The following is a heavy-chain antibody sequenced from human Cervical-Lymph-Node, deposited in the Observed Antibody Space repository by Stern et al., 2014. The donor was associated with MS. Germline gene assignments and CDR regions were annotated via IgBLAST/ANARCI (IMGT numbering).Heavy chain of an antibody. CDR1: GFTFSSYG. CDR3: AKDLYRFVDPSVPNPMNY. CDR2: VSSHGSVK. V-gene: IGHV3-30*18. Sequence: VQLVESGGGVVQPGRSLRLSCAASGFTFSSYGMHWVRQAPGKGLEWGAVVSSHGSVKHYADSVKGRFNISRDNSKNTLYLQMNSLRGDDTAVYFCAKDLYRFVDPSVPNPMNYWGQGTLVTVSS. J-gene: IGHJ4*02. D-gene: IGHD3-3*01.